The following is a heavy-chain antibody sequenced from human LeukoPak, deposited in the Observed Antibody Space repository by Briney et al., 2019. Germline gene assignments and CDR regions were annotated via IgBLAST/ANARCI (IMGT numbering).Heavy chain of an antibody. CDR3: ARDFTHYYDSSGHPLAY. D-gene: IGHD3-22*01. J-gene: IGHJ4*02. Sequence: PGGSLRLSCAGSGFTFSDYYVSWIRQAPGKGLEWVSSISSSGSAIYYADSVEGRFTISRDNAKNSLYLQMNSLRAEDTAVYYCARDFTHYYDSSGHPLAYWGQGTLVTVSS. V-gene: IGHV3-11*01. CDR2: ISSSGSAI. CDR1: GFTFSDYY.